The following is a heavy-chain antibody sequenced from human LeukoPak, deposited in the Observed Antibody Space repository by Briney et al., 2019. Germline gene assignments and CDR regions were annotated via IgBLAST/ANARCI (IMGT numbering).Heavy chain of an antibody. J-gene: IGHJ3*02. Sequence: SETLSLTCTVSGDSISSYYWNWIRQPPGKGLEWIGYIYYSGSTNYNPSLKSRVTISIDTSKNQFSLKLSSVTAADTAVYYCARPGVGSGRYGAFDIWGQGTMVTVSS. CDR2: IYYSGST. CDR1: GDSISSYY. D-gene: IGHD5-18*01. CDR3: ARPGVGSGRYGAFDI. V-gene: IGHV4-59*08.